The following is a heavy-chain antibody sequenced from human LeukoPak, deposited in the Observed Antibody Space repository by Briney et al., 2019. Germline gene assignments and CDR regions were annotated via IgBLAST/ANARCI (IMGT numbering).Heavy chain of an antibody. CDR3: AREGTAVAGTVRDFDY. D-gene: IGHD6-19*01. CDR2: INTNTGNP. J-gene: IGHJ4*02. CDR1: GYTFTSYA. Sequence: ASVKVSCKASGYTFTSYAMNWVRQAPGQGLEWMGWINTNTGNPTYAQGFTGRFVFSLDTSVSTAYLQISSLKAEDTAVYYCAREGTAVAGTVRDFDYWGQGTLVTVSS. V-gene: IGHV7-4-1*02.